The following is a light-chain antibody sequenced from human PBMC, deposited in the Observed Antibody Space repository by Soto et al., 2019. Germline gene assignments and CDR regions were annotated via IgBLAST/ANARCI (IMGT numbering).Light chain of an antibody. CDR1: QSINTW. CDR2: DVS. V-gene: IGKV1-5*01. Sequence: DIQMTQSPSTVSASVGDRITITCRASQSINTWLAWYRQRPGEAPQLLIYDVSTLAMGVPARFSGSGSGTDFTLSISRLQADDFATFYCQKYQTYSRTFGQGTKVEV. CDR3: QKYQTYSRT. J-gene: IGKJ1*01.